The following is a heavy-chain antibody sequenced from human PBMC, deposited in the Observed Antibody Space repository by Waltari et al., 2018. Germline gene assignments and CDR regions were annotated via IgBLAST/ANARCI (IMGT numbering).Heavy chain of an antibody. CDR2: LHYEGYDT. CDR3: ANNPYCFNGHCLREFDY. Sequence: GGSLRLSCTASGFTLRNYGMHWVRQAPGKGLESVAFLHYEGYDTFYADSVKGRFTISRDTSTNTLFLLMNSLRPEDTAVYYCANNPYCFNGHCLREFDYWGQGTLVTVSS. V-gene: IGHV3-30*02. J-gene: IGHJ4*02. D-gene: IGHD2-21*02. CDR1: GFTLRNYG.